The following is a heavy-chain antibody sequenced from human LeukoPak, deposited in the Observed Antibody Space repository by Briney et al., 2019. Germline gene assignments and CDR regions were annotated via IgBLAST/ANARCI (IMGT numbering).Heavy chain of an antibody. J-gene: IGHJ5*02. CDR3: ARGGIAVANSNWFDP. CDR1: GYSFTSYW. Sequence: GESLKISCKGSGYSFTSYWIGWVRQMPGKGLEWMGIIYPGDSDTRYSPSFQGQVTISADKSISTAYLQWSSLKASDTAMHYCARGGIAVANSNWFDPWGQGALVTVSS. CDR2: IYPGDSDT. V-gene: IGHV5-51*01. D-gene: IGHD6-19*01.